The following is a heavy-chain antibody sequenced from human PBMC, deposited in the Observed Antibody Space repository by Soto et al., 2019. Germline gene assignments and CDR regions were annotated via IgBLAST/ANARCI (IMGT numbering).Heavy chain of an antibody. CDR2: ISGSGGST. CDR1: GFTFSSYS. CDR3: AKEPYDILTGYYRGNWLDP. J-gene: IGHJ5*02. V-gene: IGHV3-23*01. Sequence: PGGSLRLSCAASGFTFSSYSMSWVRQAPGKGLEWVSAISGSGGSTYYADSVKGRFTISRDNSKNTLYLQMNSLRAEDTAVYYCAKEPYDILTGYYRGNWLDPWGQGTLVTVSS. D-gene: IGHD3-9*01.